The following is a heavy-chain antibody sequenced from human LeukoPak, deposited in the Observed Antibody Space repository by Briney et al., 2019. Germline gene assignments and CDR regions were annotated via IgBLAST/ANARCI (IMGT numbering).Heavy chain of an antibody. V-gene: IGHV1-69*04. CDR3: AIGYSSSWYGGSWFDP. CDR1: GGTFSSYA. D-gene: IGHD6-13*01. Sequence: ASVKVSCKASGGTFSSYAISWVRQAPGQGLEWMGRIIPIFGIANYAQKFQGRVTITADKSTSTAYMEQSSLRSEDTAVYYCAIGYSSSWYGGSWFDPWGQGTLVTVSS. CDR2: IIPIFGIA. J-gene: IGHJ5*02.